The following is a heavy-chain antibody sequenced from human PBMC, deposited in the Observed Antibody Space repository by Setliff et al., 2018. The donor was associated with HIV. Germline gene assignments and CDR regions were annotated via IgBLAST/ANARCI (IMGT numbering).Heavy chain of an antibody. D-gene: IGHD6-19*01. V-gene: IGHV1-18*01. J-gene: IGHJ4*02. CDR1: GYSFINYG. Sequence: GASVKVSCKASGYSFINYGISWVRQAPGQGPEWMGWISPYTGNTDYAPRLLGRVTVTTDTSTSTAYLELRSLTSDDTAVYYCARDASTGWRTMGFDYWGQGTLVTVSS. CDR2: ISPYTGNT. CDR3: ARDASTGWRTMGFDY.